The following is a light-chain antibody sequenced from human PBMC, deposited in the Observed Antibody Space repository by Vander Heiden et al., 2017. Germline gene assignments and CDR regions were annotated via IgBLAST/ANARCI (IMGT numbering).Light chain of an antibody. J-gene: IGLJ2*01. V-gene: IGLV3-19*01. Sequence: SSELTQDPAVSVALGPTVRITCQGDSLRSYYASWYQQKPGQAPVLVIYVKNNRPSGTPDRFSGSSSGNTASVTITGAQAEDEADDDCNSRDSSGNHRGVVFGGGTKLTVL. CDR2: VKN. CDR3: NSRDSSGNHRGVV. CDR1: SLRSYY.